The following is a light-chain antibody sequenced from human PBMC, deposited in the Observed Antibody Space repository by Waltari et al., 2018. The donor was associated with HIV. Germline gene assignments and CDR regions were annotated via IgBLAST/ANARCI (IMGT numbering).Light chain of an antibody. CDR1: SSNIGSNT. CDR2: SNK. CDR3: AAWDDSLNGPV. Sequence: QSVLTQPPSASGTPGQRVTISCSGSSSNIGSNTVNWYQQLPGTAPKLLIYSNKRRPSGCPDRFSGSKSGTSTSLAISGRQSEDEADYYCAAWDDSLNGPVFGGGTTLTVL. V-gene: IGLV1-44*01. J-gene: IGLJ2*01.